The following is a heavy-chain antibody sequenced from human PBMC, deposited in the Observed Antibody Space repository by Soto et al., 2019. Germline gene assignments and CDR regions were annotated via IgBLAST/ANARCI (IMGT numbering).Heavy chain of an antibody. CDR1: GGSISSSSYY. CDR2: IYYSGST. Sequence: SETLSLTCTVSGGSISSSSYYWGWIRQPPGKGLEWIGSIYYSGSTYYNPSLKSRVTISVDTSKNQFSLKLSSVTAADTAVYYCARLPPPHKPPIFGNYYRDVGGKGTTVTVSS. D-gene: IGHD3-3*01. CDR3: ARLPPPHKPPIFGNYYRDV. J-gene: IGHJ6*03. V-gene: IGHV4-39*01.